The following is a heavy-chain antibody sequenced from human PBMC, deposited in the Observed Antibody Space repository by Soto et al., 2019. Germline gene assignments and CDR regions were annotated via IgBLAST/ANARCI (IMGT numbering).Heavy chain of an antibody. CDR3: VRVRYWRSGSCSLDL. CDR1: GFIFDDHD. J-gene: IGHJ5*02. V-gene: IGHV3-72*01. CDR2: ARTQSRGETT. Sequence: EMQLVESGGALVQPGGSLRLSCVASGFIFDDHDMDWVRQAPGKGLEWVGRARTQSRGETTDYAESVTGRFTISRDYSQILLYLQMNSLKTEDTAVYFCVRVRYWRSGSCSLDLWGQGTLVTVSS. D-gene: IGHD2-15*01.